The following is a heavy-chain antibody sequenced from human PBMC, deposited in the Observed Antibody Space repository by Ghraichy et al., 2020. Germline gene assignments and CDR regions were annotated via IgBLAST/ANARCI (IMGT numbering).Heavy chain of an antibody. D-gene: IGHD5-18*01. V-gene: IGHV4-39*01. CDR2: IYYSGST. Sequence: SETLSLTCTVSGGSISSSSYYWGWIRQPPGKGLEWIGSIYYSGSTYYNPSLKSRVTISVDTSKNQFSLKLSSVTAADTAVYYCARHSGYGYCRDYWGQGTLVTVSS. CDR1: GGSISSSSYY. J-gene: IGHJ4*02. CDR3: ARHSGYGYCRDY.